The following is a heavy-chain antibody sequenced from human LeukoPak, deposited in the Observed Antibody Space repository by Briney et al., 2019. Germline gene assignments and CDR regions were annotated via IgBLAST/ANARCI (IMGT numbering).Heavy chain of an antibody. Sequence: QPGGSLRLSCATPAFTFRSYGMHWVRQAPDKGLEWVAFIRYDGSNKYYADSVKGRFTISRDNSKNTLYLQMNSLRAEDTAVYYCAKDLPPLAVAGLPLDYWGQGTLVTVSS. D-gene: IGHD6-19*01. V-gene: IGHV3-30*02. CDR2: IRYDGSNK. CDR1: AFTFRSYG. CDR3: AKDLPPLAVAGLPLDY. J-gene: IGHJ4*02.